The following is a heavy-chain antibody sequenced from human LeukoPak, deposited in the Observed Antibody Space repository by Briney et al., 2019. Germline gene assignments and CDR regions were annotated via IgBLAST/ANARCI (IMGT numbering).Heavy chain of an antibody. CDR3: ARRDGYYGSGSYPKYYFDY. CDR1: GGSISSSSYY. CDR2: IYYSGST. Sequence: SETLSLTCTVSGGSISSSSYYWGWIRQPPGKGLEWIGSIYYSGSTYYNPSLKSRVTISVDTSKNQFSLKLSSVTAADTAMYYCARRDGYYGSGSYPKYYFDYWGQGTLVTVSS. D-gene: IGHD3-10*01. J-gene: IGHJ4*02. V-gene: IGHV4-39*07.